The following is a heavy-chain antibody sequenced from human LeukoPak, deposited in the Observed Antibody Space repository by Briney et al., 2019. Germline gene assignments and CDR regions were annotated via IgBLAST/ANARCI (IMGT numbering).Heavy chain of an antibody. J-gene: IGHJ4*02. CDR2: ISGSGGDT. CDR3: AKKGATTGDFDY. Sequence: PGGSLRLSCAASGFIFSQYSINWVRQAPGKGPEWVSAISGSGGDTYYADSVKGRFTISRDNSKNTLYLQMNSLRAEDTAVYYCAKKGATTGDFDYWGQGTLVTVSS. D-gene: IGHD1-26*01. V-gene: IGHV3-23*01. CDR1: GFIFSQYS.